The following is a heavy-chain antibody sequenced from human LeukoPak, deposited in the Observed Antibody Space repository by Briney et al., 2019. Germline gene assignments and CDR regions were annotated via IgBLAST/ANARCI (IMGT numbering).Heavy chain of an antibody. Sequence: SESMSPASAVSGGYISSRSYYWGWIRKPPGKGLEWIGSIDYSGSPCYRPSLKSRATISVDTSKRQFSLKLSSVTAADTAVYYCARETNDYFDSSAYMDVWGQGTTVTVSS. CDR1: GGYISSRSYY. D-gene: IGHD3-22*01. V-gene: IGHV4-39*07. J-gene: IGHJ6*03. CDR2: IDYSGSP. CDR3: ARETNDYFDSSAYMDV.